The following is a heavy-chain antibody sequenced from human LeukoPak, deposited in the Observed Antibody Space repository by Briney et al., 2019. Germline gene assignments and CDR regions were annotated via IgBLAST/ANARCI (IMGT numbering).Heavy chain of an antibody. Sequence: GGSLRLSCAASGFTFSDYAMSWVRQAPGGGLEWVSAIIGRGDKTFHADSVKGRFTTSRDNSKNTLSLQMSSLRVEDSAVYFCAKDTSAWWYHRAYMNVWGTGTTVTVSS. D-gene: IGHD2-15*01. CDR2: IIGRGDKT. CDR1: GFTFSDYA. CDR3: AKDTSAWWYHRAYMNV. V-gene: IGHV3-23*01. J-gene: IGHJ6*03.